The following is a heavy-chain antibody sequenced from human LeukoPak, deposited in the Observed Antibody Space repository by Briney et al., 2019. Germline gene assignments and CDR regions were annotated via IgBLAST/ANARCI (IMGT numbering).Heavy chain of an antibody. V-gene: IGHV4-38-2*02. CDR2: IYHSGST. J-gene: IGHJ4*02. CDR1: GYSISSGYY. D-gene: IGHD1-26*01. CDR3: AGIIVGATSYDY. Sequence: PSETLSLTCTVSGYSISSGYYWGWIRQPPGEGLEWIGSIYHSGSTYYNPSLKSRVTISVDTSKNQFSLKLSSVTAADTAVYYCAGIIVGATSYDYWGQGTLVTVSS.